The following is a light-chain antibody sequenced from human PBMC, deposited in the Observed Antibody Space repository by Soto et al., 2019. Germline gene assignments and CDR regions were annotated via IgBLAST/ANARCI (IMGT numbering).Light chain of an antibody. CDR2: GAS. CDR3: QQRYSWPPIT. J-gene: IGKJ5*01. CDR1: QSVSSD. Sequence: IWMTQSPATLSMSPGERAILSCRASQSVSSDLACFQQKPGQAPRLLIYGASTRATGIPARFSGSGSETDFTLTISSLEPEDFAVSYCQQRYSWPPITFGQGTRREIK. V-gene: IGKV3-15*01.